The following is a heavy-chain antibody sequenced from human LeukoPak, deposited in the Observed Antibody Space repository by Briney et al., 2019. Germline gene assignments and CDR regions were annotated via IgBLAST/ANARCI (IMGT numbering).Heavy chain of an antibody. Sequence: NPSETLSLTCTVSGCSISSYYLSWIRQPPGKGLEWIGYIYYSGSTNYNPSLKSRVTISVDTSKNQFSLKLSSVTAADTAVYYCARERIAVAATKSSYYYYGMDVWGQGTTVTVSS. CDR1: GCSISSYY. D-gene: IGHD6-19*01. CDR2: IYYSGST. J-gene: IGHJ6*02. CDR3: ARERIAVAATKSSYYYYGMDV. V-gene: IGHV4-59*01.